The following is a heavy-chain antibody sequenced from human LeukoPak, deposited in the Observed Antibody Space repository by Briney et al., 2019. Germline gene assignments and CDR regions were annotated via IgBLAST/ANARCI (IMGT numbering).Heavy chain of an antibody. CDR2: ISGSGGST. CDR3: TRSDRYYDSSGYYR. CDR1: GFTFSSYA. V-gene: IGHV3-23*01. Sequence: GGSLRLSCAASGFTFSSYAMSWVRQAPGKGLEWVSAISGSGGSTYYADSVKGRFTISRDNSKSMLYLQMDSLKAKDTAMYYCTRSDRYYDSSGYYRWGQGTLVTVSS. D-gene: IGHD3-22*01. J-gene: IGHJ4*02.